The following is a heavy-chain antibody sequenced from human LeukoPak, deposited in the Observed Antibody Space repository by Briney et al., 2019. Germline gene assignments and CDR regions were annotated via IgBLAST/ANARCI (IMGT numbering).Heavy chain of an antibody. CDR1: GGSISSGDYY. Sequence: SQTLSLTCTVSGGSISSGDYYWSWIRQPPGKGLEWIGYIYYSGSTYYNPSLKSRVTISVDTSKNQFSLKLSSVTAADTAVYYCARDTTDDSSGYSIFDYWDQGTLVTVSS. V-gene: IGHV4-30-4*08. D-gene: IGHD3-22*01. J-gene: IGHJ4*02. CDR3: ARDTTDDSSGYSIFDY. CDR2: IYYSGST.